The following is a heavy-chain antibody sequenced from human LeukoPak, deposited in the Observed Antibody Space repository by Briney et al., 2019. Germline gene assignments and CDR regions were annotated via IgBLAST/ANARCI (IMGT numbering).Heavy chain of an antibody. CDR2: IYYSGST. D-gene: IGHD3-10*01. CDR3: ARDRQVTMVQY. V-gene: IGHV4-39*07. J-gene: IGHJ4*02. CDR1: GGSISSSSYY. Sequence: SETLSLTCTVSGGSISSSSYYWGWIRQPPGKGLEWIGSIYYSGSTYYNPSLKSRVTISVDTSKNQFSLKLSSVTAADTAVYYCARDRQVTMVQYWGQGTLVTVSS.